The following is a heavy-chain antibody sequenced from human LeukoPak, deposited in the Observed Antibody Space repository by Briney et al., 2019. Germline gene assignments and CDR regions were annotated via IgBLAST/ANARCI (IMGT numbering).Heavy chain of an antibody. CDR1: GFTFSSYA. CDR3: ASTTGASDAFDI. J-gene: IGHJ3*02. CDR2: ISYDGSNK. D-gene: IGHD1-14*01. V-gene: IGHV3-30-3*01. Sequence: GGSLRLSCAASGFTFSSYAMHWVRQAPGKGLEWVAVISYDGSNKYYADSVKGRFTISRDNSKNTLYLQMNSLRAEDTAVYYCASTTGASDAFDIWGQGTMVTVSS.